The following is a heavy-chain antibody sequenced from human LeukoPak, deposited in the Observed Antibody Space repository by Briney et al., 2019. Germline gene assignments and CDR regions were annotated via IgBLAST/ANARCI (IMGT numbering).Heavy chain of an antibody. V-gene: IGHV3-11*04. CDR3: VRDPEALDY. CDR1: GFTFSDFH. J-gene: IGHJ4*02. CDR2: ITNSGSDI. Sequence: GGSLRLSCVVSGFTFSDFHMSWLRQAPGKGLEWISYITNSGSDIEYADSVKGRFTISWDNAKKSLYLEMNTLRVEDTAVYYCVRDPEALDYWGQGTLVTVSS.